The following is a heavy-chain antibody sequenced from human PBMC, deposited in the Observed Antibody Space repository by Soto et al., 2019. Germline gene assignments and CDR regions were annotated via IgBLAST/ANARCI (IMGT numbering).Heavy chain of an antibody. CDR2: IIHSGDT. D-gene: IGHD6-19*01. J-gene: IGHJ3*01. V-gene: IGHV4-4*02. CDR1: GDSISNSRW. CDR3: AYSTGWYRHDV. Sequence: QVQLQESGPGLVKPSGILSLTCAVSGDSISNSRWWTWVRQPPGKGLEWIGDIIHSGDTNYNPSLKSRVFISVDKSQNQFSLKVSSVTAADTAVYYCAYSTGWYRHDVWGQGTLVPVSS.